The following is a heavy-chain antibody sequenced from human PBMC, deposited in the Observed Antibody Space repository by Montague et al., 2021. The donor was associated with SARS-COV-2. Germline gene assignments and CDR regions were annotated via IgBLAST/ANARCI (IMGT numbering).Heavy chain of an antibody. J-gene: IGHJ4*02. CDR3: ANADRCSSGSCYSPFDS. Sequence: SETLSLTCTVSGDSVKTNLYYWGWIRQPPGKGLEWIGNIYYTRTTYYNPSLKSRVTMSVDTSKNQFSLKLTSVTAADTAVYYCANADRCSSGSCYSPFDSWGQGSLVTVSS. V-gene: IGHV4-39*01. D-gene: IGHD2-15*01. CDR2: IYYTRTT. CDR1: GDSVKTNLYY.